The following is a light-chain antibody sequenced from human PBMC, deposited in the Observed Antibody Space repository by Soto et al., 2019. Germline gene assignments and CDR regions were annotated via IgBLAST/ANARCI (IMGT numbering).Light chain of an antibody. CDR3: QQNDSSLT. CDR1: QSISSSY. Sequence: EIVLTQSPGTLSLSPGERATLSCRTSQSISSSYLAWYQQKPGQAPRLLIYGASSRATGIPDRFSGSGSGTDFTLIISRLEPEDFAVYYCQQNDSSLTFGGGTKVEI. CDR2: GAS. V-gene: IGKV3-20*01. J-gene: IGKJ4*01.